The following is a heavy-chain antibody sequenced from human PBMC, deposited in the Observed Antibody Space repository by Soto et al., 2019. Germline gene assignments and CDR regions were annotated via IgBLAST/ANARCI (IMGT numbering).Heavy chain of an antibody. V-gene: IGHV4-39*01. D-gene: IGHD6-13*01. CDR1: CVSIGSNRYY. CDR2: IYYSCST. CDR3: AISPYSTSRHYYGIDV. Sequence: SSSLSVTCTFKCVSIGSNRYYSRWIRQPPGKGRAGIGSIYYSCSTYYNPSLKSRVTISLDTSKNQFSPKLSSVTAADTAVYYCAISPYSTSRHYYGIDVWGRGTTVTVSS. J-gene: IGHJ6*02.